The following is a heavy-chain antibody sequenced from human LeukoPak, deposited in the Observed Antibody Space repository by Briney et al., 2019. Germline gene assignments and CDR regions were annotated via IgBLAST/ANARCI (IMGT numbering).Heavy chain of an antibody. D-gene: IGHD3-10*01. CDR2: IYYNEIT. J-gene: IGHJ4*02. CDR3: ARDAGGFGDFDF. CDR1: GGSISSSDYY. V-gene: IGHV4-30-4*01. Sequence: PSQNLSLTCTVSGGSISSSDYYWSWIRQPPGKGLEWIGYIYYNEITYYNPSLKSRLIISIDTSKNQFSLKLGSVTAADTAVYYCARDAGGFGDFDFWGQGTLVTVSS.